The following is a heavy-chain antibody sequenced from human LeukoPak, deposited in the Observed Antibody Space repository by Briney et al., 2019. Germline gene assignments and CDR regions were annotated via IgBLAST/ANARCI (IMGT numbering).Heavy chain of an antibody. Sequence: PGGSLRLSCAASGFTFSSYGMHWVRQAPGKGLEWVAFIRYDGGVKYYGDSVKGRFTISRDNSRKTLYLQMNSLRAEDTAVYYCVKDTPLGGWGQGILVTVSS. CDR1: GFTFSSYG. CDR3: VKDTPLGG. CDR2: IRYDGGVK. D-gene: IGHD2-15*01. V-gene: IGHV3-30*02. J-gene: IGHJ4*02.